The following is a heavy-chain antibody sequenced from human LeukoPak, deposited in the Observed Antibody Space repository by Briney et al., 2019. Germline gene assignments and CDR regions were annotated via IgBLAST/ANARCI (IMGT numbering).Heavy chain of an antibody. D-gene: IGHD4-17*01. J-gene: IGHJ4*02. CDR1: GFTFSSYA. V-gene: IGHV3-30*04. CDR2: ISYDGSNK. Sequence: GGSLRLSCAASGFTFSSYAMHWVRQAPGKGLEWVAVISYDGSNKYYADSVKGRFTISRDNSKNTLYLQMNSLRAEDTAVYYCAKVAVTTLYDYWGQGTLVTVSS. CDR3: AKVAVTTLYDY.